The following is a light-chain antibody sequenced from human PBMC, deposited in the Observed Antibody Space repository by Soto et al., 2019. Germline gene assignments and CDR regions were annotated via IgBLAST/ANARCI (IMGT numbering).Light chain of an antibody. CDR1: QSVSSPY. CDR2: GAS. Sequence: EIVLTQSPGTLSLSPGERATLSCRATQSVSSPYLAWYQQKPGQAPRLLIYGASSSATGIPDRFSGSGSGKDFTLTIRSLEPEDFAVYDGQQYDSSPAWTFGQGTKVDI. CDR3: QQYDSSPAWT. V-gene: IGKV3-20*01. J-gene: IGKJ1*01.